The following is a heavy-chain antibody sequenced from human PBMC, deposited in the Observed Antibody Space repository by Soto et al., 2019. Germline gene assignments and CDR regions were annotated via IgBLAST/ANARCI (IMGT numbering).Heavy chain of an antibody. J-gene: IGHJ4*02. D-gene: IGHD6-6*01. CDR3: AKAHKQLRPTIDY. CDR1: GFTFSSYA. V-gene: IGHV3-23*01. Sequence: EVQLLESGGGLVQPGGSLRLSCAASGFTFSSYAMSWVRQAPGKGLEWVSAISGSGGSTYYADSVKGRFTISRDNSKNSLYLQMNSLRAEHTAVYYCAKAHKQLRPTIDYWGQGTLVTVSS. CDR2: ISGSGGST.